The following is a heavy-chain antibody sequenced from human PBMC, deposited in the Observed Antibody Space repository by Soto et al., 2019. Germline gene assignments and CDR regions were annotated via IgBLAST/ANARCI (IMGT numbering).Heavy chain of an antibody. D-gene: IGHD2-2*01. Sequence: QVQLQESGPGLVKPSQTLSLTCAVSGASISSGDSYWSWIRQRPGKGLEWIGYIFHTGSTYSNPSLNSRVTISLDSSKNQFSLKLTSATAADTAVYFCAREPYCTSATCFIHFDSWGQGSLVTVSS. CDR1: GASISSGDSY. V-gene: IGHV4-31*11. CDR2: IFHTGST. J-gene: IGHJ4*02. CDR3: AREPYCTSATCFIHFDS.